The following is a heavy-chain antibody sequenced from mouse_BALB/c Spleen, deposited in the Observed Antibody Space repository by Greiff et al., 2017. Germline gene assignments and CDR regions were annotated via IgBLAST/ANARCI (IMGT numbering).Heavy chain of an antibody. CDR3: AIGNSYYFDY. D-gene: IGHD2-1*01. V-gene: IGHV1-14*01. CDR1: GYTFTSYV. Sequence: LVESGPELVKPGASVKMSCKASGYTFTSYVMHWVKQKPGQGLEWIGYINPYNDGTKYNEKFKGKATLTSDKSSSTAYMELSSLTSEDSAVYYCAIGNSYYFDYWGQGTTLTVSS. CDR2: INPYNDGT. J-gene: IGHJ2*01.